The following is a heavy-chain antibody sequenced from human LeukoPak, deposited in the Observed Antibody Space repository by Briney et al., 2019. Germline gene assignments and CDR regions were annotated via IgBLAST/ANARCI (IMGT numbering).Heavy chain of an antibody. Sequence: PGRSLRLSCAASGFTFDDYAMHWVRQAPGKGLEWVSGISWNSGSIGYADSVKGRSTISRDNAKNSLYLQMNSLRAEDTALYYCAKGPYYYDSSGYYSRWGQGTLVTVSS. D-gene: IGHD3-22*01. CDR1: GFTFDDYA. CDR2: ISWNSGSI. V-gene: IGHV3-9*01. J-gene: IGHJ4*02. CDR3: AKGPYYYDSSGYYSR.